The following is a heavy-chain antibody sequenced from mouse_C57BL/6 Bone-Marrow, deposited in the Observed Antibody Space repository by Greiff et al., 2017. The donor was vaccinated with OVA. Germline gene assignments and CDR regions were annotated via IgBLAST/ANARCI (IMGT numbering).Heavy chain of an antibody. CDR1: GFSLTSYG. CDR3: ARKDSSGYVTY. V-gene: IGHV2-2*01. J-gene: IGHJ3*01. CDR2: IWSGGST. D-gene: IGHD3-2*02. Sequence: VQLQQSGPGLVQPSQCLSISCTASGFSLTSYGVHWVRQSPGKGLEWLGVIWSGGSTDYNAAFISRLSISKDNSKSQVFFKMNSLQADDTAIYYCARKDSSGYVTYWGQGTLVTVSA.